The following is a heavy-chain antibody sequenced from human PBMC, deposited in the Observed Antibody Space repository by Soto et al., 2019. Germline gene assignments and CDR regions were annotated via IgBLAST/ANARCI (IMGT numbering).Heavy chain of an antibody. V-gene: IGHV1-69*01. CDR2: IIVIFGPA. J-gene: IGHJ4*02. D-gene: IGHD6-19*01. CDR1: GGTVHNSA. Sequence: QVQLEQSGAEVKKPGSSVKVSCKASGGTVHNSAISWVRQAPGQGLEWMGGIIVIFGPAIYAQKFQGRVTITADESTNTAFLDLKSLRSDDTAVYYCGRGGSGETVDSWGTGNLVTVSS. CDR3: GRGGSGETVDS.